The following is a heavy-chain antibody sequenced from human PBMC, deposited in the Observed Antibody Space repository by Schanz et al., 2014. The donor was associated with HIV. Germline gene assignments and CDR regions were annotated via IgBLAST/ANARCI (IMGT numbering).Heavy chain of an antibody. CDR3: VKPEEGAFEV. Sequence: QMQLVESGGGVVRPGRALKLSWAASGFRFEKYGMHWARQGPGKGREGVEIISAEGNNEFYSNSVRGRFTISRDNSKNTLFLLMNSLTIEDTGRYYCVKPEEGAFEVWGLGTMVSVSS. CDR1: GFRFEKYG. V-gene: IGHV3-30*18. J-gene: IGHJ3*01. CDR2: ISAEGNNE.